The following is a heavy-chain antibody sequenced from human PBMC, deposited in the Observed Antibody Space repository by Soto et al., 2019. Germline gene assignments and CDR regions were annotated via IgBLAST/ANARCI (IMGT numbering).Heavy chain of an antibody. CDR2: INAGNGNT. J-gene: IGHJ4*02. D-gene: IGHD6-19*01. V-gene: IGHV1-3*01. CDR3: ARDRGGWPDY. CDR1: GYTFTSYA. Sequence: QVQLVQSGAEVKKPGASVKVSCKASGYTFTSYAIHWVRQAPGQRLEWMGWINAGNGNTKYSQKFQDRVTITRDTSASTANMELSSLRSEDTAVYYCARDRGGWPDYWGQGTLVTVSS.